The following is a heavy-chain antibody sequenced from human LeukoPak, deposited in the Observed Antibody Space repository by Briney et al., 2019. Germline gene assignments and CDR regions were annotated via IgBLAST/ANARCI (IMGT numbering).Heavy chain of an antibody. CDR3: ARVRDYGDVDY. J-gene: IGHJ4*02. CDR1: GFTFSSYA. CDR2: ISYDGSNK. Sequence: GGSLRLSCAASGFTFSSYAMHWVRQAPGKGLEWVAVISYDGSNKYYADSVKGRFTISRDNSKNTLCLQMNSLRAEDTAVYYCARVRDYGDVDYWGQGTLVTVSS. V-gene: IGHV3-30-3*01. D-gene: IGHD4-17*01.